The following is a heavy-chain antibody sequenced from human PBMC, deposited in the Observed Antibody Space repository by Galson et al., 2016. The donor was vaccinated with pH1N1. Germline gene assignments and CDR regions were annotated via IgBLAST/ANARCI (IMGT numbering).Heavy chain of an antibody. CDR3: AREGVGATKTAFDT. CDR1: GGSIRSNY. D-gene: IGHD1-26*01. V-gene: IGHV4-59*01. J-gene: IGHJ3*02. CDR2: IYYSGST. Sequence: SETLSLTCTVSGGSIRSNYWSWIRQSPGKGMEWIGYIYYSGSTAYNSSLKSRVTISIDTSKNQFSLKLSTVNAADTAVYYCAREGVGATKTAFDTWGQGTMVTVSS.